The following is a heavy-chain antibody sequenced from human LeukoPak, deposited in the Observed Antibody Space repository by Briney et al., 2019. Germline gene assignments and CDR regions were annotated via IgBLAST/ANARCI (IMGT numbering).Heavy chain of an antibody. CDR3: VKDSSSSGYYFDY. V-gene: IGHV3-64D*09. D-gene: IGHD3-22*01. CDR1: GFTFSTYV. Sequence: PGGSLRLSCSASGFTFSTYVMHWVRQAPGKGLECVSAITSNGGSTYYADSVKGRFAISRDNSKNTLYLQLSSLRAEDTAVYYCVKDSSSSGYYFDYWGQGTLVTVSS. J-gene: IGHJ4*02. CDR2: ITSNGGST.